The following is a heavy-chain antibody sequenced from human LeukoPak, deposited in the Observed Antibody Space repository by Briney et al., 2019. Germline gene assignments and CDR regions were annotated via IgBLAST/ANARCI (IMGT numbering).Heavy chain of an antibody. V-gene: IGHV4-34*01. CDR3: WKHGHENLAWDFYY. Sequence: SETLSLTCAVYGGSFSGYYWSWIRQPPGKGLEWIGEVNHSGSTNYNPSLKSRVTISVDTSKNQFSLKLSSVTAADTAVYYCWKHGHENLAWDFYYLGQGTLVTVSS. CDR2: VNHSGST. CDR1: GGSFSGYY. J-gene: IGHJ4*02. D-gene: IGHD3/OR15-3a*01.